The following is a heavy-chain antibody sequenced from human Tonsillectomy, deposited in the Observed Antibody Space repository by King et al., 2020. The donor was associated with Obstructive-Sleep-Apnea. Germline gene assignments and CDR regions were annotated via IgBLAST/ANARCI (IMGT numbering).Heavy chain of an antibody. CDR2: IYYTGTT. J-gene: IGHJ4*02. V-gene: IGHV4-59*01. Sequence: VQLQESGPGLVKPSETLSLTCTVSGDSIKGYYWSWIRQPPGKGLEWIGYIYYTGTTNYNPSLKSRVTISVDTSKNQFSLKLSSVTAADTAVYYCAREMGSEVLDYWGQGTPVTVSS. D-gene: IGHD3-10*01. CDR3: AREMGSEVLDY. CDR1: GDSIKGYY.